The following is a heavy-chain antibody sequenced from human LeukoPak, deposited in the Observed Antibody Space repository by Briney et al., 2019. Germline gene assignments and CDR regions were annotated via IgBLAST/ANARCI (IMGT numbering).Heavy chain of an antibody. D-gene: IGHD3-10*01. V-gene: IGHV1-18*04. CDR3: ARGSLTMVRGVFVY. CDR2: ISAYNGNT. J-gene: IGHJ4*02. Sequence: ASVKVSCKASGYTLTSYGISWVRQAPGQGLEWMGWISAYNGNTNYAQKLQGRVTMTTDTSTSTAYMELRSLRSDDTAVYYCARGSLTMVRGVFVYWGQGTLVTASS. CDR1: GYTLTSYG.